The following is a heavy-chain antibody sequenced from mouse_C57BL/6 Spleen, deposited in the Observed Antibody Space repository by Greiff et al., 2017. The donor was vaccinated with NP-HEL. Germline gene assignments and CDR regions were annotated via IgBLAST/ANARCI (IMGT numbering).Heavy chain of an antibody. J-gene: IGHJ2*01. CDR3: ARDSLYDGYYGY. V-gene: IGHV3-6*01. Sequence: EVKLMESGPGLVKPSQSLSLTCSVTGYSITSGYYWNWIRQFPGNKLEWMGYISYDGSNNYNPSLKNRISITRDTSKNQFFLKLNSVTTEDTATYYCARDSLYDGYYGYWGQGTTLTVSS. D-gene: IGHD2-3*01. CDR1: GYSITSGYY. CDR2: ISYDGSN.